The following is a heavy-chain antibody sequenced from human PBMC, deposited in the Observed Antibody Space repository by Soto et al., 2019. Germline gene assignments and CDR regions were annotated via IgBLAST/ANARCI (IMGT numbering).Heavy chain of an antibody. Sequence: QVQLQESGPGLVKPSQTLSLTCTVSGGSISSGDYYWSWIRPHPGKGLEWIGYIYYSGSTYYNPCLKSRVTISVDTSKNQFPLKLSSVTAADTAVYYCARWWSGSRQGFDPWGQGTLVTVSS. CDR3: ARWWSGSRQGFDP. V-gene: IGHV4-31*03. D-gene: IGHD3-3*01. CDR1: GGSISSGDYY. J-gene: IGHJ5*02. CDR2: IYYSGST.